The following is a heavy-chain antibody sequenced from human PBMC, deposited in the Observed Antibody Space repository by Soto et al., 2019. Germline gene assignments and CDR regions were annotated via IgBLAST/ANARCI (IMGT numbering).Heavy chain of an antibody. CDR1: GFTFSSYD. CDR2: ISSNGGTT. D-gene: IGHD1-7*01. V-gene: IGHV3-64*01. Sequence: EVQLAESGGGMVQPGGSLRLSCVASGFTFSSYDMHWVRQAPGKGLEYVSSISSNGGTTYYGNSVKGIFTISRDNSKNTLYLQMGIRRAEDMAVYYCVRRVSGNYDYWGQGTLVTVSS. CDR3: VRRVSGNYDY. J-gene: IGHJ4*02.